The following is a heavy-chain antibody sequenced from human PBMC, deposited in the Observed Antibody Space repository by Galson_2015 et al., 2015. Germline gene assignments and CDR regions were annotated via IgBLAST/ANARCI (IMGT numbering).Heavy chain of an antibody. J-gene: IGHJ4*02. CDR2: IKEDGSEK. Sequence: SLRLSCAASGFTFSNYWVSWVRQAPGKGLEWVANIKEDGSEKYFVDSVKGRFAISRDNAKNSLYLQMNSLRAEDTAMYYCARIGYSSSSTDYWGQGTLVTVSS. CDR1: GFTFSNYW. D-gene: IGHD2-2*03. V-gene: IGHV3-7*01. CDR3: ARIGYSSSSTDY.